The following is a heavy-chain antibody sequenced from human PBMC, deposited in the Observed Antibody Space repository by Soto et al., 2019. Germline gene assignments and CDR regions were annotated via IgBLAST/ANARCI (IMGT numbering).Heavy chain of an antibody. CDR3: ARVAAAAYDAFDI. CDR2: ITLYNGNT. D-gene: IGHD6-13*01. J-gene: IGHJ3*02. CDR1: GYTFTCCS. Sequence: ASVKVSCKASGYTFTCCSLHWLQQAPGQGLERMRWITLYNGNTNYAKKFQGRVTITRDMSLRTAYIELSSLRAEDTAVYYCARVAAAAYDAFDIWGQGTMVTVSS. V-gene: IGHV1-45*02.